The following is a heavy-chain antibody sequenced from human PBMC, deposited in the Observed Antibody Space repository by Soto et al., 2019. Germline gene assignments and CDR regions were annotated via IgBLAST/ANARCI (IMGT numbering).Heavy chain of an antibody. D-gene: IGHD3-10*02. CDR1: GGSISSYY. V-gene: IGHV4-59*01. Sequence: QVQLQESGPGLVKPSETLSLTCTVSGGSISSYYWSWIRQPPGKGLEWIGFIFYSGSTSYNPSLKSPFTISIDTSEYQFSLKLTSVTAADTAVYYCASMIGDPVLSFDSWGQGTLVAVSS. CDR2: IFYSGST. CDR3: ASMIGDPVLSFDS. J-gene: IGHJ5*01.